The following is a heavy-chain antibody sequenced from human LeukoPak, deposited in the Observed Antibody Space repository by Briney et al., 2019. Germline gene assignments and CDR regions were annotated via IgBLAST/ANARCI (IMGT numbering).Heavy chain of an antibody. Sequence: ASVEVSCKASGGTFSSYAISWVRQAPGQGLEWMGRIIPIFGTANYAQKFQGRVTITTDESTSTAYMELSSLRSGDTAVYYCARSLGYYYDSSGYYPNWFDPWGQGTPVTVSS. CDR3: ARSLGYYYDSSGYYPNWFDP. CDR2: IIPIFGTA. J-gene: IGHJ5*02. V-gene: IGHV1-69*05. D-gene: IGHD3-22*01. CDR1: GGTFSSYA.